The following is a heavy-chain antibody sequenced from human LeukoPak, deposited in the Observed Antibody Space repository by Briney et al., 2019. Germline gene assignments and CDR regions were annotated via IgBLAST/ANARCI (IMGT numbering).Heavy chain of an antibody. V-gene: IGHV4-31*03. CDR3: AREGGLGYYYYGMDV. Sequence: SETLSLTCTVSGGSISSGGYYWSWIRQHPGKGLEWIGYIYYSGSTYYNPSLKSRVTISVDTSKNQFSLKLSSVTAADTAVYYWAREGGLGYYYYGMDVWGQGTTVNGSS. J-gene: IGHJ6*02. CDR1: GGSISSGGYY. CDR2: IYYSGST. D-gene: IGHD3-16*01.